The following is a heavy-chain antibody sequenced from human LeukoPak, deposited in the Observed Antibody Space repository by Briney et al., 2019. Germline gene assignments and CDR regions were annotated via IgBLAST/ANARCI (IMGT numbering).Heavy chain of an antibody. CDR1: GFTFDSYA. CDR2: ISGSGDNT. Sequence: PGGSLRLSRAASGFTFDSYAMNWVRQAPGKGLEWVSVISGSGDNTYYADFVKGRFTISRDNSKNTLYVQMNSLRAEDTAVYYCAKDRASWGSVHDYWGQGTLVTVSS. J-gene: IGHJ4*02. V-gene: IGHV3-23*01. D-gene: IGHD7-27*01. CDR3: AKDRASWGSVHDY.